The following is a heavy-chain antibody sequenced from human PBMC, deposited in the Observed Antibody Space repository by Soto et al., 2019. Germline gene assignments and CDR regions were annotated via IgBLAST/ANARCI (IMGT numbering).Heavy chain of an antibody. V-gene: IGHV1-58*01. J-gene: IGHJ6*02. Sequence: SVKVSCKASGFTFTSSAVQWVRQARGQRLEWIGWIVVGSGNTNYAQKFQERVTITRDMSTSTAYMELSSLRSEDTAVYYCAAAPPGGSSSFYYYYGMDVWGQGTTVTVSS. CDR1: GFTFTSSA. CDR3: AAAPPGGSSSFYYYYGMDV. D-gene: IGHD6-13*01. CDR2: IVVGSGNT.